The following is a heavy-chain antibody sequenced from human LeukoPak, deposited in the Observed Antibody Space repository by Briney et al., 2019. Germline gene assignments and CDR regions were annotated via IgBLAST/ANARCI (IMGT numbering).Heavy chain of an antibody. D-gene: IGHD2-2*03. CDR2: IYPGDSDT. CDR1: GHSFTSYW. J-gene: IGHJ3*02. V-gene: IGHV5-51*01. CDR3: ARPHGYCSSTSCYGRGDAFDI. Sequence: GESLKISCKGSGHSFTSYWIGWVRQMPGKGLEWMGIIYPGDSDTRYSPSFQGQVTISAEKSISTAYLQWSSLKASDTAMYYCARPHGYCSSTSCYGRGDAFDIWGQGTMVTVSS.